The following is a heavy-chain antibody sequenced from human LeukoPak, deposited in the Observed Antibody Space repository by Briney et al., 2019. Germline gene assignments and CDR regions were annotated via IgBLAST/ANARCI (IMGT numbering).Heavy chain of an antibody. CDR1: GFTFSSYG. V-gene: IGHV3-30*02. CDR2: IQYDGSNE. D-gene: IGHD5-12*01. CDR3: AKLASGYDYALFDY. Sequence: GGSLRLSCTASGFTFSSYGMHWVRQAPGKGLERVAIIQYDGSNEYYVDSVQGRFTISRDNSKNTLYLQMNSLRAEDTAVYYCAKLASGYDYALFDYWGQGTLVTVSS. J-gene: IGHJ4*02.